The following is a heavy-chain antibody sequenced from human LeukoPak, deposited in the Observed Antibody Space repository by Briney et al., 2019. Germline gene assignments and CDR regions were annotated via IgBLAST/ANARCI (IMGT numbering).Heavy chain of an antibody. V-gene: IGHV5-51*01. CDR2: IYPGDSDT. Sequence: GESLKISCKGSGFSFISYWIGWVRQMPGKGLEWMGIIYPGDSDTRYSPSFQGQVTISADKSISTAYLQWSSLKASDTAMYYCARHPAYSSSSLGFDYWGQGTLVTVSS. CDR1: GFSFISYW. CDR3: ARHPAYSSSSLGFDY. D-gene: IGHD6-6*01. J-gene: IGHJ4*02.